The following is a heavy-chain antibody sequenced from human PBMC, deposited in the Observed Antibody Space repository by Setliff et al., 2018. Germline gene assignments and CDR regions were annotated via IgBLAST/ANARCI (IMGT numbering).Heavy chain of an antibody. J-gene: IGHJ4*02. CDR2: IYTSGST. Sequence: KPSETLSLTCTVSGGSISRYDWSWIRQPPWKGLEWIGYIYTSGSTNYNPSLKSRVTISLDTSKNQFSLKLSSVTAADTAVYYCAGHSQFLVDYWGQGTLVTVSS. CDR3: AGHSQFLVDY. V-gene: IGHV4-4*08. CDR1: GGSISRYD. D-gene: IGHD4-4*01.